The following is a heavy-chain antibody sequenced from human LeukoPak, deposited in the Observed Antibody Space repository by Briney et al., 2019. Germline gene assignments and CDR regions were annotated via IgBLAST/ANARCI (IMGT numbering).Heavy chain of an antibody. D-gene: IGHD3-3*01. J-gene: IGHJ4*02. CDR1: GGSISSSAYY. CDR3: TRQWSNFWSDN. CDR2: MFYSGST. Sequence: SETLSLTCTVSGGSISSSAYYWGWLRQPPGKGLEWIGSMFYSGSTNYNPSLKSRVTIAVDTSKNQFFLRLTSMTAADTAVYYCTRQWSNFWSDNWGQGTLVTVSS. V-gene: IGHV4-39*01.